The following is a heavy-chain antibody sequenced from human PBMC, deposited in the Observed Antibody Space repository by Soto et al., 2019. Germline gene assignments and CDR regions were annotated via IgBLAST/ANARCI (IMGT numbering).Heavy chain of an antibody. J-gene: IGHJ6*02. Sequence: ASVKVSCKASGYTFTSYGISWVLQAPGQGLEWMGWISAYNGNTNYAQKLQGRVTMTTDTSTSTAYMELRSLRSDDTAVYYCARDRYDYVWGSYRSTYYYGMDVWGQGTTVTVSS. CDR2: ISAYNGNT. D-gene: IGHD3-16*02. CDR3: ARDRYDYVWGSYRSTYYYGMDV. CDR1: GYTFTSYG. V-gene: IGHV1-18*01.